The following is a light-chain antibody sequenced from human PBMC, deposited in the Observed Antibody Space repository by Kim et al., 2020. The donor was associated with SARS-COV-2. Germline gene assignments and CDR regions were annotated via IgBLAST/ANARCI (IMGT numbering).Light chain of an antibody. J-gene: IGLJ2*01. Sequence: GQSITISCTGTSDDCNGYKYVFWYQHHPGKAPKLMIYDVNQRPSGISNRFSGSKSDNTASLTISGLQADDEADYYCSSYTTSATLVFGGGTQLTVL. V-gene: IGLV2-14*03. CDR1: SDDCNGYKY. CDR3: SSYTTSATLV. CDR2: DVN.